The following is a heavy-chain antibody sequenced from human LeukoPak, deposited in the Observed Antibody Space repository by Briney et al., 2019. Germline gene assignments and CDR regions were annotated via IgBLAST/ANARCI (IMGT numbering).Heavy chain of an antibody. CDR3: AIHCSSTSCYIVGGSYPALWAFDI. J-gene: IGHJ3*02. CDR2: IDNGGSDT. Sequence: GGSLRLSCAASGFTFSNYWMHWVRQAPGKGLVWVSRIDNGGSDTRHADSVKGRFTISRDNAKNTLYLQMNSLRAEDTAVYYCAIHCSSTSCYIVGGSYPALWAFDIWGQGTMVTVSS. V-gene: IGHV3-74*01. D-gene: IGHD2-2*02. CDR1: GFTFSNYW.